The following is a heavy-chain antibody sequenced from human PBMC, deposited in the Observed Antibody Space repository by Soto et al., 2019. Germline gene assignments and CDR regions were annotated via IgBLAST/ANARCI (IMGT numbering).Heavy chain of an antibody. CDR1: GGSFSSGPYY. CDR2: IYYSGST. Sequence: SETLSLTCAVSGGSFSSGPYYWSWIRQHPGRGLEWIGYIYYSGSTYYNPSLKSRASISVDTSKNQFSLKLNSVTATDTAVYYCARTHCSSASCYGFYYYGMDVWGQGAKVTVS. CDR3: ARTHCSSASCYGFYYYGMDV. J-gene: IGHJ6*02. V-gene: IGHV4-31*11. D-gene: IGHD2-2*01.